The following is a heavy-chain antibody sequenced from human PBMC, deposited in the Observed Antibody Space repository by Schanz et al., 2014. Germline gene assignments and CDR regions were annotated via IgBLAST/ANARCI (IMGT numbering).Heavy chain of an antibody. CDR1: GYSFTEYF. D-gene: IGHD6-13*01. CDR3: ARDGHSSIWDSYYFYGLDV. V-gene: IGHV1-2*02. CDR2: INPNSGET. J-gene: IGHJ6*02. Sequence: QVQLVQSGPAVKKPGASMKVSCLASGYSFTEYFLHWVRQAPGQGLEWMGWINPNSGETNYEQKFKGRVTLTSDTSISTAFMELSRLTSDDTALYYCARDGHSSIWDSYYFYGLDVWGQGTTVTVSS.